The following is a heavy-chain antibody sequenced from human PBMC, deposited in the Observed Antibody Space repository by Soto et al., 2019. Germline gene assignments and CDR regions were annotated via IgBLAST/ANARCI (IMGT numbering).Heavy chain of an antibody. CDR2: IYYSGST. Sequence: QVQLQESGPGLVKPSQTLSLTCTVSGGSISSGAYYWSWIRQHPGKGLEWIGNIYYSGSTDYNPSRESRVTISLDTSKNQFSLKLSSVTAADTAVYDCARVWDTAVGDVDYWGQGTLVTASS. V-gene: IGHV4-31*03. D-gene: IGHD5-18*01. CDR1: GGSISSGAYY. J-gene: IGHJ4*02. CDR3: ARVWDTAVGDVDY.